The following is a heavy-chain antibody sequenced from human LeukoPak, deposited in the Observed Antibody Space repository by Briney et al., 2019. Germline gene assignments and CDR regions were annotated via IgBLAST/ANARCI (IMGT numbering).Heavy chain of an antibody. Sequence: SETLSLTCTVSGGSISSSSYYWGWIRQPAGKGLEWIGRIYTSGSTNYNPSLKSRVTMSVDTSKNQFSLKLSSVTAADTAVYYCARQNRLSGYSPWGQGTLVTVSS. CDR3: ARQNRLSGYSP. CDR2: IYTSGST. J-gene: IGHJ4*02. CDR1: GGSISSSSYY. D-gene: IGHD3-22*01. V-gene: IGHV4-61*02.